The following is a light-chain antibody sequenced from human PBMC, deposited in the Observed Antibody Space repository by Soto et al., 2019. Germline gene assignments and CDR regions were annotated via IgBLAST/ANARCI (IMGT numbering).Light chain of an antibody. CDR3: HQYSVWPLT. Sequence: DIVLTQSPATLSVSPGERAALSCRASQSVSNNLAWYQQKPGQPPRLLIFGASTRATGIPARFSGSGSEAEFALTISTLQSEDFAFYYCHQYSVWPLTFGGGTKVQIK. V-gene: IGKV3-15*01. J-gene: IGKJ4*01. CDR2: GAS. CDR1: QSVSNN.